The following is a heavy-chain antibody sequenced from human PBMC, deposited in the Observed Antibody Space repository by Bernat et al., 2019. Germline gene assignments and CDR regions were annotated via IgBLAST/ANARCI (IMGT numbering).Heavy chain of an antibody. Sequence: QVQQVESGGGVVQPGRSLRLSCAASGFTFSSYAMHWVRQAPGKGLEWVAFISYDGSNKYYADSVKGRFTISRDNSKNTLYLQMNSLRAEDTAVYYCAREAPYSSSWYKDYYYGMDVWGQGTTVTVSS. CDR3: AREAPYSSSWYKDYYYGMDV. V-gene: IGHV3-30-3*01. CDR1: GFTFSSYA. D-gene: IGHD6-13*01. J-gene: IGHJ6*02. CDR2: ISYDGSNK.